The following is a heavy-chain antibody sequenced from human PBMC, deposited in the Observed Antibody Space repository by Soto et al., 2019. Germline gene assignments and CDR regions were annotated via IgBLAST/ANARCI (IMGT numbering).Heavy chain of an antibody. D-gene: IGHD3-22*01. CDR2: IIPIFGTA. J-gene: IGHJ4*02. V-gene: IGHV1-69*13. CDR3: ARLYYDSSGYYYAGGDY. Sequence: ASVKVSCKASGGTFSSYAISWVRQTPGQGLEWMGGIIPIFGTANYAQKFQGRVTITADESTSTAYMELSSLRSEDTAVYYCARLYYDSSGYYYAGGDYWGQGTLVTVSS. CDR1: GGTFSSYA.